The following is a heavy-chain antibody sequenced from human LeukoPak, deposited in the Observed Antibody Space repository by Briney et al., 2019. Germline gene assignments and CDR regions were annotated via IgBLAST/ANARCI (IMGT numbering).Heavy chain of an antibody. J-gene: IGHJ4*02. CDR3: NFRQDY. V-gene: IGHV3-53*01. CDR2: IYNDGRA. Sequence: GGSLRLSCAPSGFTVSTNYVSWVRQAPGKGLEWVSLIYNDGRADYADSVKGRFAISRDSSKDTVYLQMNSLRADDTAVYYCNFRQDYRGQGILVTVSS. CDR1: GFTVSTNY.